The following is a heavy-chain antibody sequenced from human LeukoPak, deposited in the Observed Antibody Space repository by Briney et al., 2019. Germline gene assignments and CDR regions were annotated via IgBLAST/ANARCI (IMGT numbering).Heavy chain of an antibody. V-gene: IGHV3-23*01. CDR2: ISGSGGST. Sequence: PGGSLRLSCAASGFTFSNYAMNWVRQAPGKGLEWVSSISGSGGSTYFAGSVKGRVTISRDNSENTMYMQMNSLRVEDTAVYYCAKGGQNYDFWRFDYWGQGSLVTVSS. CDR3: AKGGQNYDFWRFDY. J-gene: IGHJ4*02. D-gene: IGHD3-3*01. CDR1: GFTFSNYA.